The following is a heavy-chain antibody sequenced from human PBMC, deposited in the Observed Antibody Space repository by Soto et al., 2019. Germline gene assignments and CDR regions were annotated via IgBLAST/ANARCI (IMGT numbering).Heavy chain of an antibody. CDR2: IRSKAYGGTT. Sequence: PGGSLRLSCTASGFTFGDYAMSWFRQAPGKGLEWVGFIRSKAYGGTTEYAASVKGRFTISRDDSKSIAYLQMNSLKTEDTAVYYCTRDQGYCSGGSCPGYRVGYYYYGMDVWSQGTTVTVSS. D-gene: IGHD2-15*01. V-gene: IGHV3-49*03. J-gene: IGHJ6*02. CDR3: TRDQGYCSGGSCPGYRVGYYYYGMDV. CDR1: GFTFGDYA.